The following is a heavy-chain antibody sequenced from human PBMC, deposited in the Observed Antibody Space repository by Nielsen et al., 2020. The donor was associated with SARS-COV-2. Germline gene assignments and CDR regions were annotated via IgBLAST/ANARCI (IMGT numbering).Heavy chain of an antibody. J-gene: IGHJ3*02. CDR2: IYHSGRT. CDR3: ARGGRITFGGADDAFDI. V-gene: IGHV4-30-2*01. CDR1: GGSISSVGYS. D-gene: IGHD3-16*01. Sequence: SETLSLTCAVSGGSISSVGYSWSWIRQPPGKGLEWIGYIYHSGRTYYNPSRKSRVTISVDRSKNQFSLKLSSVTAADTAVYYCARGGRITFGGADDAFDIWGQGTMVTVSS.